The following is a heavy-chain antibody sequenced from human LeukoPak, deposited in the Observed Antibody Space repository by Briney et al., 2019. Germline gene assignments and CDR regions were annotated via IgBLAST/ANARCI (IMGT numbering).Heavy chain of an antibody. CDR3: ARHFKSGSYSYYYYGMDV. J-gene: IGHJ6*02. Sequence: SETLSLTCTVPGGSISSYYWSCIRQPPGEGLEWIGYIYYSGSTNYNPSLKSRVTISVDTSKNQFSLKLSSVTAADTAVYYCARHFKSGSYSYYYYGMDVWGQGTTVTVSS. CDR2: IYYSGST. V-gene: IGHV4-59*08. D-gene: IGHD1-26*01. CDR1: GGSISSYY.